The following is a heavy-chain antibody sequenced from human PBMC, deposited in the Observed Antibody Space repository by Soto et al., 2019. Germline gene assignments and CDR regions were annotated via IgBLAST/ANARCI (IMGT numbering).Heavy chain of an antibody. V-gene: IGHV4-59*08. J-gene: IGHJ4*02. D-gene: IGHD6-19*01. CDR3: GRHASRGWSILDF. Sequence: PSETLSLTCTVSGGSLSSYYWSWIRQPPGKGLEWIGHIYYSGSTNYNPSLKSRVTISVDTSKNQVSLNLNSVTAADTAVYYCGRHASRGWSILDFWGQGTLVTSPQ. CDR2: IYYSGST. CDR1: GGSLSSYY.